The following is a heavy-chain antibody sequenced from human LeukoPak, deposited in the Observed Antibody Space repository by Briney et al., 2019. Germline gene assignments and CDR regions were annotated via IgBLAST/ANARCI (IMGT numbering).Heavy chain of an antibody. CDR3: AREESWVVVDTISYGMDV. D-gene: IGHD2-15*01. CDR1: GYTFTGYY. CDR2: INPNSGGT. Sequence: ASVKVSCKASGYTFTGYYMHWVRQAPGQGLEWMGWINPNSGGTNYAQKFQGRVTMTRDTSISTAYMELSRLRSDDTAVYYCAREESWVVVDTISYGMDVWGQGTTVTVSS. V-gene: IGHV1-2*02. J-gene: IGHJ6*02.